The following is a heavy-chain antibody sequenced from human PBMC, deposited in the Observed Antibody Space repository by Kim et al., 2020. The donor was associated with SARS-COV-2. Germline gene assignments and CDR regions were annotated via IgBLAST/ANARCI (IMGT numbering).Heavy chain of an antibody. CDR1: GFTVSTTY. CDR3: ARYHYYGSGSYYPN. J-gene: IGHJ4*02. V-gene: IGHV3-53*01. D-gene: IGHD3-10*01. Sequence: GGSLRLSCAASGFTVSTTYMSWVRQAPGKGLEWVSVIYSGGSTYYADSVTGRFTISRVNSKNTLYLQMNRLRAEDTAVYYCARYHYYGSGSYYPNWDQGTLVTVCS. CDR2: IYSGGST.